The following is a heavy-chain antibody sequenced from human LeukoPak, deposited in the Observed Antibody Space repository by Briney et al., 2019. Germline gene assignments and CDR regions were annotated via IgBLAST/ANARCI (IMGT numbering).Heavy chain of an antibody. Sequence: SVKVSCKASGDTFSSYAISWVRQAPGQGLGWMGGIIPIFGTANYAQKFQGRVTITADESTSTAYMELSSLRSEDTAVYYCARDSSSSWYIGFFDYWGQGTLVTVSS. CDR1: GDTFSSYA. J-gene: IGHJ4*02. CDR3: ARDSSSSWYIGFFDY. V-gene: IGHV1-69*13. CDR2: IIPIFGTA. D-gene: IGHD6-13*01.